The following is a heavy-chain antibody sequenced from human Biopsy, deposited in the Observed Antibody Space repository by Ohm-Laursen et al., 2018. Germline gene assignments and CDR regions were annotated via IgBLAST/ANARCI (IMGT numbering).Heavy chain of an antibody. Sequence: ATVKISCKTSGYSFTSYYMHWVRQAPGQGLEWMGMINPSGSTTSYPQIFQGRVTMTRDTSKGTVYMELSSLTFEDTAVYYCAIEGGTYSKPFDYWGQGSQVIVSS. D-gene: IGHD1-26*01. CDR1: GYSFTSYY. CDR3: AIEGGTYSKPFDY. J-gene: IGHJ4*02. V-gene: IGHV1-46*01. CDR2: INPSGSTT.